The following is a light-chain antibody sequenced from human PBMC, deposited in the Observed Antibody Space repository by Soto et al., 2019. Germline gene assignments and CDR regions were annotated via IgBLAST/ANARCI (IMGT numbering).Light chain of an antibody. CDR1: QSVSSTY. CDR3: QQYNTSILFT. V-gene: IGKV3-20*01. CDR2: SAS. Sequence: EIVLTQSPGTLSLSPGDRASLSCRASQSVSSTYLAWNQQKPGQAPRLLIYSASRRATGIPDRFSGSGSGPEFTLPISRLEPEDFAVYYCQQYNTSILFTFGQGTTVDIK. J-gene: IGKJ3*01.